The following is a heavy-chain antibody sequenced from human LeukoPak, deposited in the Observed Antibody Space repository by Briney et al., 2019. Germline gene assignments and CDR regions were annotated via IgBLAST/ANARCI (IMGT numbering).Heavy chain of an antibody. CDR3: AREPPWGYADY. V-gene: IGHV3-11*01. CDR2: ISSSGSTI. CDR1: VLTFSDYY. D-gene: IGHD5-18*01. J-gene: IGHJ4*02. Sequence: VGSLRLSRAASVLTFSDYYMSWLRQAPGKGLEGVSYISSSGSTIYYADSVKGRFTISRDNAKNSLYLQMNSLRAEDTAVYYCAREPPWGYADYWGQGTLVTVSS.